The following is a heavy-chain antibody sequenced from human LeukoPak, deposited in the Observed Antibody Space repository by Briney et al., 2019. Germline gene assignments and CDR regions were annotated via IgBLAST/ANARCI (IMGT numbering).Heavy chain of an antibody. Sequence: PSQTLSLTCTVSGGSISSGSYYWSWIRQPAGKGLEWIGRIYTSGSTNYNPSLKSRVTMSVDTSKNQFSLKLSSVTAADTAVYYCARVNDFWSGYYSDAFDIWGQGTMVTVSS. CDR2: IYTSGST. V-gene: IGHV4-61*02. J-gene: IGHJ3*02. CDR3: ARVNDFWSGYYSDAFDI. D-gene: IGHD3-3*01. CDR1: GGSISSGSYY.